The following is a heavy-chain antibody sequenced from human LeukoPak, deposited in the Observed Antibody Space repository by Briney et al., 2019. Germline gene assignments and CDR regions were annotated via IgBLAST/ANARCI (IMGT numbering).Heavy chain of an antibody. J-gene: IGHJ4*02. V-gene: IGHV3-23*01. CDR2: IRSGGSST. Sequence: PGGSLRLSCAASGFSFDTYALSWVRQAPGRGLEWVSGIRSGGSSTYYADSVKGRFTISRDNSKNTLYLQMNSLRAEDTAVYYCAKEVRESAWFYFDYRGQGTLVTVSS. CDR1: GFSFDTYA. CDR3: AKEVRESAWFYFDY. D-gene: IGHD3-10*01.